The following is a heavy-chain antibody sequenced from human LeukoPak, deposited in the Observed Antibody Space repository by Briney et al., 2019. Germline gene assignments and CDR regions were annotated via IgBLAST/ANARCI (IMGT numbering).Heavy chain of an antibody. V-gene: IGHV3-15*01. CDR1: GFTFSSFW. D-gene: IGHD1-26*01. Sequence: GGSLRLSCAASGFTFSSFWMIWVRQVPGKGLEWVGRIRTKIEGETRDYPAPVKGRFIISRDDSKTTLYLQMNGLKTEDSAVYYCTTERNWELLRPYGLDIWGQGTTVIVSS. CDR3: TTERNWELLRPYGLDI. CDR2: IRTKIEGETR. J-gene: IGHJ6*02.